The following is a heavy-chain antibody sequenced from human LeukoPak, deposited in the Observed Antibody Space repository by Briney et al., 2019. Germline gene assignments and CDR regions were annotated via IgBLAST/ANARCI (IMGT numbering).Heavy chain of an antibody. J-gene: IGHJ4*02. CDR3: AKGGGYEEIDY. CDR2: ISGSGGST. CDR1: GGSISSSSY. D-gene: IGHD3-16*01. Sequence: ETLSLTCTVSGGSISSSSYYWGWIRQPPGKGLEWVSAISGSGGSTYYADSVKGRFTISRDNSKNTLYLQMNSLRAEDTAVYYCAKGGGYEEIDYWGQGTLVTVSS. V-gene: IGHV3-23*01.